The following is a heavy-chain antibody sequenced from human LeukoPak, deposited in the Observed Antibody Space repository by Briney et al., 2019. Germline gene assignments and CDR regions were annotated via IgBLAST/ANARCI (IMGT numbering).Heavy chain of an antibody. CDR2: INHSGST. Sequence: SETLSLTCAVYGGSFSGYYWSWIRQPPGKGLEWIGEINHSGSTNYNPSLKSRVTISVDTSKNQFSLKLSSVTAADTALYYCARSWMVGEGAFDIWGQGSMVIVSS. CDR3: ARSWMVGEGAFDI. CDR1: GGSFSGYY. J-gene: IGHJ3*02. V-gene: IGHV4-34*01. D-gene: IGHD1-26*01.